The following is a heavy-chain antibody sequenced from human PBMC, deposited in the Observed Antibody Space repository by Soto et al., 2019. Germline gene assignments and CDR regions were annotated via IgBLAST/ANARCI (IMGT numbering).Heavy chain of an antibody. CDR1: GYTFTSYD. Sequence: GASVKVSCKASGYTFTSYDINWVRQATGQGLEWMGWMNPNSGNTVYAQKFQGRVTMTRNTSISTAYMELSSLRSEDTAGYFCARERTRGFDPWGQGTLVTVSS. CDR2: MNPNSGNT. V-gene: IGHV1-8*01. CDR3: ARERTRGFDP. J-gene: IGHJ5*02.